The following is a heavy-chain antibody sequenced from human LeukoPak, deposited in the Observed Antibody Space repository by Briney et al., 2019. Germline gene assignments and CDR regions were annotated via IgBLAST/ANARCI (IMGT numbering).Heavy chain of an antibody. CDR1: GFTFSSYA. Sequence: AGGSLRLSCAASGFTFSSYAMSWVRQAPGKGLEWVPAISGSGGSTYYADSVKGRFTISRDNSKNTLYLQMNSLRAEDTAVYYCATLRETYCGGDCYSFDYWGQGTLVTVSS. CDR3: ATLRETYCGGDCYSFDY. J-gene: IGHJ4*02. V-gene: IGHV3-23*01. D-gene: IGHD2-21*01. CDR2: ISGSGGST.